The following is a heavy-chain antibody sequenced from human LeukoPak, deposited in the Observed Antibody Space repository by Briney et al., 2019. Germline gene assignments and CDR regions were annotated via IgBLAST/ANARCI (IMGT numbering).Heavy chain of an antibody. V-gene: IGHV3-74*01. CDR3: ASFRITGTTGIDY. J-gene: IGHJ4*02. CDR2: INSDGSRT. Sequence: GGSLRLSCAASGFTFSSYWMHWVRQAPGKGLVWVSRINSDGSRTSYVDSVKGRFTISRDNAKNTLYLQMNSLRAEDTAVYYCASFRITGTTGIDYWGQGTLVTVSS. D-gene: IGHD1-20*01. CDR1: GFTFSSYW.